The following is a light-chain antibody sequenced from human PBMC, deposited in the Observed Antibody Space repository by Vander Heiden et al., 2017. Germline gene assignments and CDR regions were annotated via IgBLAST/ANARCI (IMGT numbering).Light chain of an antibody. CDR3: QQYSDSLRT. V-gene: IGKV3-20*01. CDR2: VAS. CDR1: QSIGSTY. Sequence: EIVLTQSPGTLSLSPGERATLSRRASQSIGSTYLAWYLQKPGQAPTLLIYVASSRATGIPDRFSGSGSGTDFTLTISRLEPDDFAVFYCQQYSDSLRTFAQGTKVEIK. J-gene: IGKJ1*01.